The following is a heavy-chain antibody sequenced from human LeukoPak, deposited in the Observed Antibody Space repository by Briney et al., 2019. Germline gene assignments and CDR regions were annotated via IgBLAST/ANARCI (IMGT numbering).Heavy chain of an antibody. CDR1: GFTFSNHW. CDR3: ARAASGYSSGGYFDL. D-gene: IGHD6-19*01. J-gene: IGHJ2*01. Sequence: GGSLRLSCAASGFTFSNHWMSWVRQAPGKGLEWVASIKPDGSDKYYVDSVKGRFTISRDNAETSLYLQMNSLRAEDTAVYYCARAASGYSSGGYFDLWGRGTLVTVSS. CDR2: IKPDGSDK. V-gene: IGHV3-7*01.